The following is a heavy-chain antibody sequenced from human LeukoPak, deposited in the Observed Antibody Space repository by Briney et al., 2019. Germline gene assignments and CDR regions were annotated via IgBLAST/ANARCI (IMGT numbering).Heavy chain of an antibody. CDR3: ARERDTSMVALDS. V-gene: IGHV3-21*06. Sequence: GGSLRLSCAAAGFTFSSYSLNWVRQAPGKGLEWVSCITSNIYTYYADSVRGRFTISRDNSQNSVYLVMNSLRAEDTAVYYCARERDTSMVALDSWGRGTLVTVSS. D-gene: IGHD5-18*01. CDR2: ITSNIYT. J-gene: IGHJ4*02. CDR1: GFTFSSYS.